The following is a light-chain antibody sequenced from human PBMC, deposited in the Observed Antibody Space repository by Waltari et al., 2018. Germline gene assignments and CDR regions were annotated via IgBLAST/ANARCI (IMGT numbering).Light chain of an antibody. J-gene: IGLJ1*01. V-gene: IGLV2-23*02. CDR3: CSYNDGPYV. CDR1: SSDVGTYNL. CDR2: EVT. Sequence: QSALTQPASVSGSPGQSITIPCTGPSSDVGTYNLVSWYQQHPGKAPKLMIYEVTKRPSGVSSRFSASRSGNTASLTISGLQAEDEADYYCCSYNDGPYVFGTGTKVTVL.